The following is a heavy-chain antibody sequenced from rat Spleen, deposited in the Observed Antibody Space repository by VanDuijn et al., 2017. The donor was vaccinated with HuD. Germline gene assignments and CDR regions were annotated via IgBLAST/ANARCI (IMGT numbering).Heavy chain of an antibody. CDR2: IINAGGSS. Sequence: EVQPVDCGGGLVKPGRSLKLSCVASGFTFNNYWMNWIRQPPWKGLEWIASIINAGGSSYYADSVKGRFTISRDNAKSTLDLEMNGLRSEDTATYYCGGPCDYWGQGVTVTVSS. J-gene: IGHJ2*01. D-gene: IGHD3-1*01. CDR3: GGPCDY. CDR1: GFTFNNYW. V-gene: IGHV5-31*01.